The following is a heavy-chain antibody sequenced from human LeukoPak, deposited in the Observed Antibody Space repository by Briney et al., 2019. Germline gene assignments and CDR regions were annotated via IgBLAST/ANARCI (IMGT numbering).Heavy chain of an antibody. D-gene: IGHD3-9*01. J-gene: IGHJ5*02. Sequence: RGSLRLSCAASGFTFSSYGMHWVRQAPGKGLEWVAVISYDGSNKYYADSVKGRFTISRDNSKNTLYLQMNSLRAEDTAVYYCARVTGVHNWFDPWGQGTLVTVSS. V-gene: IGHV3-30*03. CDR3: ARVTGVHNWFDP. CDR1: GFTFSSYG. CDR2: ISYDGSNK.